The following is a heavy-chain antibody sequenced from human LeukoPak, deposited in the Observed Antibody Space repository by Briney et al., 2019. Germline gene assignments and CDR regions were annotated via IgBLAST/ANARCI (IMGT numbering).Heavy chain of an antibody. CDR1: GFTFSSYW. D-gene: IGHD4-23*01. J-gene: IGHJ4*02. CDR2: IKTDGSAR. V-gene: IGHV3-7*05. Sequence: PGGSLRLSCAASGFTFSSYWMSWVRQAPGKGLEWVANIKTDGSARYYLDSVMGRFTISRDNAKNSLYLQMNSLRAEDTAVYYCVKEGGSGYGGHDWGQGTLVTVSS. CDR3: VKEGGSGYGGHD.